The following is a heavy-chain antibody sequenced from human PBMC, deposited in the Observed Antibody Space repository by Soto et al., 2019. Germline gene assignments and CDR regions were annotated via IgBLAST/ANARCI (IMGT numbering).Heavy chain of an antibody. D-gene: IGHD6-6*01. CDR1: GGTFSSYA. CDR2: IIPIFGTA. CDR3: ARAPIAAPRGWFDP. J-gene: IGHJ5*02. Sequence: QVQLVQSGAEVKKPGSSVKVSCKASGGTFSSYAISWVRQTPGQGLEWMGGIIPIFGTANYAQKFQGRVTITADKSTSTAYMELSSLRSEDTAMYYCARAPIAAPRGWFDPWGQGTLVTVSS. V-gene: IGHV1-69*06.